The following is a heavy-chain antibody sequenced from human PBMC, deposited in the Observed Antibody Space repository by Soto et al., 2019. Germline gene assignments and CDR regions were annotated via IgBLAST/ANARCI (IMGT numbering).Heavy chain of an antibody. CDR1: GYSFTSYW. Sequence: QALNLSCKGSGYSFTSYWISWVRQMPGKGLEWMGRIDPSDSYTNYSPSFQGHVTISADKSISTAYLQWSSLKASDTAMYYCARSAADGYYYYGMDVWGQGTTVTGSS. D-gene: IGHD2-15*01. V-gene: IGHV5-10-1*01. CDR2: IDPSDSYT. J-gene: IGHJ6*02. CDR3: ARSAADGYYYYGMDV.